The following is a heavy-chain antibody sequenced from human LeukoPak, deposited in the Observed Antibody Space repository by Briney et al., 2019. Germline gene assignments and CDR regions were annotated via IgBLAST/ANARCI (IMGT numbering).Heavy chain of an antibody. CDR3: AKELAVAGTGGVRSLDY. Sequence: GGSLRLSCAASGFTFSSYGMHWVRQAPGKGLEWVAVISYDGSNKYYADSVKGRFTIPRDNSKNTLYLQMNSLRAEDTAVYYCAKELAVAGTGGVRSLDYWGQGTLVTVSS. CDR1: GFTFSSYG. J-gene: IGHJ4*02. CDR2: ISYDGSNK. D-gene: IGHD6-19*01. V-gene: IGHV3-30*18.